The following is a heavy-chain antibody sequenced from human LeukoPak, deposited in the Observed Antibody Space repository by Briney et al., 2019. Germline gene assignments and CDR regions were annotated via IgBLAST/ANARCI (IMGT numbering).Heavy chain of an antibody. V-gene: IGHV3-9*01. CDR1: GFTFDDYA. CDR3: AKDMRMVRGVFDY. CDR2: ISWNSGSI. Sequence: GGSLSLSCAASGFTFDDYAMHWVRQAPGKGLEWVSGISWNSGSIGYADSVKGRFTISRDNGKNSLYLQMNSLRAEDTALYYCAKDMRMVRGVFDYWGQGTLVTVSS. D-gene: IGHD3-10*01. J-gene: IGHJ4*02.